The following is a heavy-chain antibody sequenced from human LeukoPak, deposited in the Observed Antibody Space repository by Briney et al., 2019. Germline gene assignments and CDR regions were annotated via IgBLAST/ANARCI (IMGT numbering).Heavy chain of an antibody. J-gene: IGHJ5*02. CDR3: ARGRGWLDP. Sequence: PGGSLRLSCAASGFTFSDYWMSWVRQAPGKGLEWVANIKQAGSEKYYVDSVWGRFTISRDNAKNSLYLQMNSLRDEDTAVYYCARGRGWLDPWGQGTLVIVSS. CDR1: GFTFSDYW. CDR2: IKQAGSEK. V-gene: IGHV3-7*04.